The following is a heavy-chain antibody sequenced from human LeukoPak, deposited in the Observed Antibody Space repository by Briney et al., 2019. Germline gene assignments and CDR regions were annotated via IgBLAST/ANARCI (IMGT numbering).Heavy chain of an antibody. CDR1: GFTVSSNY. CDR3: ARLNYGSGSYLDY. CDR2: IYSGGST. Sequence: GGSLRLSCAASGFTVSSNYMSWVRQAPGKGLEWVSVIYSGGSTYYADSVKGRFTISRDNSKNTLYLQMNSLRAEDTAVYYCARLNYGSGSYLDYWRQGTLVTVSS. J-gene: IGHJ4*02. D-gene: IGHD3-10*01. V-gene: IGHV3-53*01.